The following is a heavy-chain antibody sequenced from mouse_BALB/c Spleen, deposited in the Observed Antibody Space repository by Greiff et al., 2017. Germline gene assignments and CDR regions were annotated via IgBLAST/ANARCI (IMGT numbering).Heavy chain of an antibody. CDR3: ARRARSTYYGSSYDAMDY. V-gene: IGHV8-8*01. Sequence: QVTLKVSGPGILKPSQTLSLTCSFSGFSLSTSGMGVGWIRQPSGKGLEWLAHIWWDDDKYYNPSLKSQLTISKDTSRNQVFLKITSVDTADTATYYCARRARSTYYGSSYDAMDYWGQGTSVTVSS. D-gene: IGHD1-1*01. CDR1: GFSLSTSGMG. CDR2: IWWDDDK. J-gene: IGHJ4*01.